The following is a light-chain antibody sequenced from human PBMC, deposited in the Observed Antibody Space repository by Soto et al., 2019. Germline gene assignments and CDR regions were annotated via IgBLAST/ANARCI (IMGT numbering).Light chain of an antibody. V-gene: IGKV3-15*01. Sequence: EIVVTQSPATLSLSPGQRATLSCRTSQNINNKLVWYQQKHGQAPRLLIYGASTRATGIPARFSGSGSGTEFTLTISSLQSEDFAVYSCQHYNNWPLTFGGGTKVEIK. CDR1: QNINNK. CDR3: QHYNNWPLT. J-gene: IGKJ4*01. CDR2: GAS.